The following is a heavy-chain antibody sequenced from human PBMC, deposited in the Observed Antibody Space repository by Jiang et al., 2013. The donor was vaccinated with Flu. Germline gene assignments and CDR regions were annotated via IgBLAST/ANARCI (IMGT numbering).Heavy chain of an antibody. V-gene: IGHV1-69*10. J-gene: IGHJ4*02. Sequence: GIIPILGIANYAQKFQGRVTITADKSTSTAYMELSSLRSEDTAVYYCAGLYYYDSSGYLPFDYWGQGTLVTVSS. CDR3: AGLYYYDSSGYLPFDY. D-gene: IGHD3-22*01. CDR2: IIPILGIA.